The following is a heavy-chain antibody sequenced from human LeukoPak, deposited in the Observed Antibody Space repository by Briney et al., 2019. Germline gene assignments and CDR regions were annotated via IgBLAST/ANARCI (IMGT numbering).Heavy chain of an antibody. V-gene: IGHV4-31*02. Sequence: YWIGWIRQHPAKGLEWIGYISYSGNTHYNPSLKSRVTISKDTSKNQFSLKLSSVTAADTAVHYCARDYYDSSGYSRLQYFQHWGQGTLVTVSS. CDR3: ARDYYDSSGYSRLQYFQH. CDR2: ISYSGNT. D-gene: IGHD3-22*01. CDR1: Y. J-gene: IGHJ1*01.